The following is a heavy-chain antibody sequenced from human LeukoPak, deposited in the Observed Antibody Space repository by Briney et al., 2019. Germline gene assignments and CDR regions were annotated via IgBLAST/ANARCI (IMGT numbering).Heavy chain of an antibody. V-gene: IGHV1-18*01. CDR3: ARGCGFGKTSESHFWYNWFDP. J-gene: IGHJ5*02. D-gene: IGHD3-10*01. Sequence: ASVNVSCKASGYTFTHYSINWVRQAPGQGLEWMGWISVYNGNTNYAQKFQGRVTLTTDISTSTAHMELRSLRSDDTAVYYCARGCGFGKTSESHFWYNWFDPWGQGTLVTVSS. CDR2: ISVYNGNT. CDR1: GYTFTHYS.